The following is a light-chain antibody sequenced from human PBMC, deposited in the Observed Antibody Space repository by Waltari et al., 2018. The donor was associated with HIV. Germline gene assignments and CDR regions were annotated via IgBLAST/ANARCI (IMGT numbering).Light chain of an antibody. CDR3: QSAAGSGTYA. CDR1: ALPNEY. V-gene: IGLV3-25*03. CDR2: KDT. J-gene: IGLJ2*01. Sequence: SYDLTQPPSVSVSPGQTATITCFGDALPNEYVFWHRQKPGQAPVLLIYKDTERASGIPDRFSGSTSGTEVTLTITGVEAEDEAVYYCQSAAGSGTYAFGGGTKLTVL.